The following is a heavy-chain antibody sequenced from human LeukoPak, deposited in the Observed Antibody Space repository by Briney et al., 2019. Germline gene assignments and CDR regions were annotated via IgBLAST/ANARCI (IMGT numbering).Heavy chain of an antibody. CDR2: ILPGGRES. CDR1: GFTFSSYW. V-gene: IGHV3-7*01. Sequence: GGSLRLSCAASGFTFSSYWMSWVRQAPGKGLEWGATILPGGRESYRVDSVKGRFTISRDNAKNSLYLQMNSLRAEDTAVYYCMSAHGYWGQGTLVTVTS. CDR3: MSAHGY. J-gene: IGHJ4*02.